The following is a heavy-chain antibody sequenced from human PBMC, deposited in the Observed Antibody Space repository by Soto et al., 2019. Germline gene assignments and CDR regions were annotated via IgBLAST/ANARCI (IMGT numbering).Heavy chain of an antibody. D-gene: IGHD2-21*01. J-gene: IGHJ2*01. V-gene: IGHV2-26*01. Sequence: QVTLKESGPVLVKPTETLTLTCAVSGFSLSNAGLGVSWIRQPPGKALEWLAHIFSNDEKAYSTSLKSSLTISKDTSKSQVVLTMTNVDPVDTGTYYCARMLWVTWGRDPYWYFDLWGRGTPVTVSS. CDR1: GFSLSNAGLG. CDR2: IFSNDEK. CDR3: ARMLWVTWGRDPYWYFDL.